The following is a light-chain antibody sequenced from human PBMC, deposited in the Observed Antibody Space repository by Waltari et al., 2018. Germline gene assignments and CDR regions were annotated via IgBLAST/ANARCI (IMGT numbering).Light chain of an antibody. V-gene: IGLV4-69*01. CDR1: SGHSSNI. Sequence: QLVLTQSPSASASLGASVKLTCTLSSGHSSNIIAWLQQKPEKGPRYLMKVNSDGSHSKGDEIPDRFSGSRSGAERYLTISTVQSEDEADYYCQTGGHGTWVFGGGTKLTVL. J-gene: IGLJ3*02. CDR3: QTGGHGTWV. CDR2: VNSDGSH.